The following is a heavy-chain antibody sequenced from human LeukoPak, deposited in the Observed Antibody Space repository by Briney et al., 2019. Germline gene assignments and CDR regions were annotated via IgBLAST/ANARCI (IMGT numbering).Heavy chain of an antibody. Sequence: PSETLSLTCTVSGGSISSDYWNWIRQPPGMGLEWIAYINYNGATNYNPSLKSRVTISVDTSKNQFSLKLSSVTAADTAVYYCASFRFGQNWFDPWGQGTLVTVSS. D-gene: IGHD3-10*01. CDR1: GGSISSDY. V-gene: IGHV4-59*08. CDR3: ASFRFGQNWFDP. CDR2: INYNGAT. J-gene: IGHJ5*02.